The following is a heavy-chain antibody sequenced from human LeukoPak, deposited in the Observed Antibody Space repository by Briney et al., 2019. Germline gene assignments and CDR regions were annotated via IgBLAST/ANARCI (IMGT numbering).Heavy chain of an antibody. CDR1: GGSISSYY. J-gene: IGHJ4*02. V-gene: IGHV4-4*07. CDR3: ARDVGGFNYGYSLDY. CDR2: MYTSGST. D-gene: IGHD5-18*01. Sequence: SETLSLTCTVSGGSISSYYWNRIRQPAGKGLEWIGRMYTSGSTSYNSSLKSRVTMSVDTSKNQFSLKLSSVTAADTAVYYCARDVGGFNYGYSLDYWGQGTLVSVSS.